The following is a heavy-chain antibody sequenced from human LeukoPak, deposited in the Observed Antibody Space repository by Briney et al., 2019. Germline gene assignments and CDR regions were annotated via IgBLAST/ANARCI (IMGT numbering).Heavy chain of an antibody. V-gene: IGHV3-21*01. J-gene: IGHJ4*02. CDR2: ISNDANYI. CDR1: GFTFSSYS. CDR3: ARTDYFDY. Sequence: GGSLRLSCAASGFTFSSYSMNWVRQAPGKGLEWVSSISNDANYIYYADSLKGRFAVSRDNAKNSLYLQMNSLAVEDTAVYYCARTDYFDYWGQGTLVTVSS.